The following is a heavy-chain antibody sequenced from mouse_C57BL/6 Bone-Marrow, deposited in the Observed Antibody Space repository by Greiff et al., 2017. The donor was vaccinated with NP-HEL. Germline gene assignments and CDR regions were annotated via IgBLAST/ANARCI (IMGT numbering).Heavy chain of an antibody. Sequence: QVQLQQPGAELVKPGASVKMSCKASGYTFTSYWITWVKQRPGQGLEWIGDIYPGSGSTNYNEKFMSKATLTVDTSSSTAYMQLSSLTSEDSAVYYCARTQLRLPRPSFAYWGQGTLVTVSA. CDR2: IYPGSGST. CDR1: GYTFTSYW. CDR3: ARTQLRLPRPSFAY. D-gene: IGHD3-2*02. V-gene: IGHV1-55*01. J-gene: IGHJ3*01.